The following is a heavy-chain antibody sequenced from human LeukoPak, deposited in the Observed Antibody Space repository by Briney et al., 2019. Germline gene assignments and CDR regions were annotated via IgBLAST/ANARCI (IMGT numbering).Heavy chain of an antibody. V-gene: IGHV3-74*01. D-gene: IGHD3-10*01. Sequence: GGSLRLSCAASGFTFSSYWMHWVRQAPGKGLVWVSRINTDGSSTSYADSVRGRFTISRDNAKNTPYLQMNSLRAEDTAVYYCVRQGAGGNWFDPWGQGTLVTVSS. J-gene: IGHJ5*02. CDR1: GFTFSSYW. CDR2: INTDGSST. CDR3: VRQGAGGNWFDP.